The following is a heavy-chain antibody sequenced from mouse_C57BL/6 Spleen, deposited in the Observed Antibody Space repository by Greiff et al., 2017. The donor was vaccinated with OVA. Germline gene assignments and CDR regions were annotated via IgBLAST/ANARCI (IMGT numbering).Heavy chain of an antibody. V-gene: IGHV5-9*01. Sequence: EVQGVESGGGLVKPGGSLKLSCAASGFTFSSYTMSWVRQTPEKRLEWVATISGGGGNTYYPDSVKGRFTISRDNAKNTLYLQMSSLRSEDTALYYCARHPQPGRYAMDYWGQGTSVTVSS. CDR2: ISGGGGNT. CDR1: GFTFSSYT. D-gene: IGHD4-1*01. J-gene: IGHJ4*01. CDR3: ARHPQPGRYAMDY.